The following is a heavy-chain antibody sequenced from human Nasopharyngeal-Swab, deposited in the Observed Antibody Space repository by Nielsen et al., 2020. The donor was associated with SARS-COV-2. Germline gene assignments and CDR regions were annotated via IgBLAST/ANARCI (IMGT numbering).Heavy chain of an antibody. CDR3: ARAKQWLVLRWFDP. J-gene: IGHJ5*02. CDR1: GGSFRGYY. V-gene: IGHV4-34*01. Sequence: SETLSLTCAVYGGSFRGYYWRWIRQPPGKGLEWIGEINHSESTNYNPSLKSRVSISVDTSKNQFSLKLSSVTAADTAVYYCARAKQWLVLRWFDPWGQGTLVTVSS. D-gene: IGHD6-19*01. CDR2: INHSEST.